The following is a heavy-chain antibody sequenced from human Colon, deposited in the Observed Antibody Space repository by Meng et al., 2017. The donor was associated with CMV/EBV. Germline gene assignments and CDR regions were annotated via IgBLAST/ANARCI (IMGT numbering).Heavy chain of an antibody. D-gene: IGHD3-22*01. CDR3: ARDRWADDSSGLNWFDP. CDR2: MNFRSA. Sequence: ASVKVSCKASGYRFTTCDINWVRQAPGQGLEWMAWMNFRSAGYAQKFQGRLTVTRDTSTSTAYMELRSLRSDDTAVYYCARDRWADDSSGLNWFDPWGQGTLVTVSS. J-gene: IGHJ5*02. CDR1: GYRFTTCD. V-gene: IGHV1-8*01.